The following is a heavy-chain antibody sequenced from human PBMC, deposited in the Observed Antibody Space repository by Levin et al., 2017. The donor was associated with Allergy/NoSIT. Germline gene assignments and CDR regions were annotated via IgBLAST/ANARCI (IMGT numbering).Heavy chain of an antibody. Sequence: SCAASGFTFSNYGMDWVRQAPGKGLEWVALISYDGSNKYYADSVKGRFTISRDNSKNTLYLQMNSLRAEDTAVYYCAKESGDYYGTYYFDYWGHGTLVTVSS. D-gene: IGHD3-10*01. CDR1: GFTFSNYG. CDR3: AKESGDYYGTYYFDY. V-gene: IGHV3-30*18. J-gene: IGHJ4*01. CDR2: ISYDGSNK.